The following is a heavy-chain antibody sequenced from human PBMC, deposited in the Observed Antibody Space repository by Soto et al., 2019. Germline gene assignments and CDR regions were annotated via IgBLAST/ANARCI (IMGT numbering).Heavy chain of an antibody. CDR2: IIPIFGTA. D-gene: IGHD2-15*01. CDR1: GGTFSSYA. J-gene: IGHJ5*02. Sequence: QVQLVQSGAEVKKPGSSVKVSCKASGGTFSSYAISWVRQAPGQGLEWMGGIIPIFGTANYAQKFQGRVTITADESTSTAYMELSSLRSEDTAVYYCARGHCSGGSCYSSWFDPWGQGTLVTVSS. V-gene: IGHV1-69*12. CDR3: ARGHCSGGSCYSSWFDP.